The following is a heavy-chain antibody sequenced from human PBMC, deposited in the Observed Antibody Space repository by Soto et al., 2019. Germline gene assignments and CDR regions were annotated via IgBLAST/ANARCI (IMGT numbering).Heavy chain of an antibody. CDR2: IYYSGST. D-gene: IGHD2-15*01. Sequence: PSETLSVTCTVSGGSISSYYGSWIRQPPGKGLEWIGYIYYSGSTNYNPSLKSRVTISVDTSKNQFSLKLSSVTAADTAVYYCARASRIAAIVDYWGQGTLVTVSS. CDR1: GGSISSYY. CDR3: ARASRIAAIVDY. V-gene: IGHV4-59*01. J-gene: IGHJ4*02.